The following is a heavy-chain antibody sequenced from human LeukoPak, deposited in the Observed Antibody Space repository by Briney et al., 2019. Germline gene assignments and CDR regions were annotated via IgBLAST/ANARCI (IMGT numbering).Heavy chain of an antibody. Sequence: SVKVSCKASGGTFSSYAISWVRQAPGQGLEWMGGIIPIFGTANYAQKFQGRVTITADDSTSTAYMELSSLRSEDTAVYYCARGSYVEYGLYYYYYMDVWGKGTTVTVSS. CDR2: IIPIFGTA. V-gene: IGHV1-69*01. D-gene: IGHD2-2*01. J-gene: IGHJ6*03. CDR3: ARGSYVEYGLYYYYYMDV. CDR1: GGTFSSYA.